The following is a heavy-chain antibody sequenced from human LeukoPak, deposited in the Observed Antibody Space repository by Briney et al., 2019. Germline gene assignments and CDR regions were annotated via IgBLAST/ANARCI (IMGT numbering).Heavy chain of an antibody. CDR3: AKGPTVIKSAYS. D-gene: IGHD4-17*01. CDR1: GFTFYSFG. Sequence: GGSLRLSCATSGFTFYSFGIHWVRQAPGKGLEWVAFIRHDGTNKFYADPVRGRFTISRDNSKNTLHLQMNSLRVDDTAVYYCAKGPTVIKSAYSWGQGTLVAVSS. V-gene: IGHV3-30*02. J-gene: IGHJ4*02. CDR2: IRHDGTNK.